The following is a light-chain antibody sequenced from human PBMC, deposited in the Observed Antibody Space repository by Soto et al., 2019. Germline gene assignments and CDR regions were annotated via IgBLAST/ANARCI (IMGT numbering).Light chain of an antibody. CDR3: SYYTSKSSLI. Sequence: QSSMTQPASVSRSPGHSITISFAGTMRYVSAYNLVSCYQQHPGRAPQLIIYEVRNRPSGISFLFYGSKSGNTASLTISGLQAEDEADYYCSYYTSKSSLIFGGGTKVTVL. J-gene: IGLJ2*01. V-gene: IGLV2-14*01. CDR2: EVR. CDR1: MRYVSAYNL.